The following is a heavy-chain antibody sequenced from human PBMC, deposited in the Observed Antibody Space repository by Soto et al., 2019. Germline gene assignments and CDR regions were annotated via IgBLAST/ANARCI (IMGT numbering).Heavy chain of an antibody. CDR1: GYTFTGYA. Sequence: QVQLVQSGAEEKKPGASVKVSCKASGYTFTGYAMHWVRQAPGQRLEWMGWINAGNGNTKYSQKFQGRVTITRDTSASTAYMELSSLISEDTAVSSCARAVAVPADFDYWGQGTLVTGSS. D-gene: IGHD5-12*01. V-gene: IGHV1-3*05. CDR2: INAGNGNT. CDR3: ARAVAVPADFDY. J-gene: IGHJ4*02.